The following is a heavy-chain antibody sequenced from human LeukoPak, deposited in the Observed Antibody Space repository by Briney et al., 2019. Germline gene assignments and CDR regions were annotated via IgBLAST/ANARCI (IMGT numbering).Heavy chain of an antibody. CDR1: GGSFSGYY. V-gene: IGHV4-34*01. J-gene: IGHJ3*02. D-gene: IGHD3-10*01. CDR3: ARFITIPGVAFDI. CDR2: INHSGST. Sequence: PSETLSLTCAVYGGSFSGYYWSWIRQPPGKGLEWIGEINHSGSTNYNPSLKSRVTMSVDTSQNQFSLNLSSVTAADTAVYYCARFITIPGVAFDIWGQGTMVTVSS.